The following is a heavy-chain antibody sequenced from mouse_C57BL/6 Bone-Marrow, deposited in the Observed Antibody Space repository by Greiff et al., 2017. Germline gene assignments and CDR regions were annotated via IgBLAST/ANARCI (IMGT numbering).Heavy chain of an antibody. CDR1: GFTFTDYY. V-gene: IGHV7-3*01. CDR2: FRNKANGYTT. Sequence: EVQLVESGGGLVQPGGSLSLSCAASGFTFTDYYMSWVRQPPGKALVWLGFFRNKANGYTTEYSASVKGRFTISRDNSQSILYLQMNALRAEDSATYNCARSSITGPFDYWGQGTLVTVSA. J-gene: IGHJ3*01. D-gene: IGHD4-1*01. CDR3: ARSSITGPFDY.